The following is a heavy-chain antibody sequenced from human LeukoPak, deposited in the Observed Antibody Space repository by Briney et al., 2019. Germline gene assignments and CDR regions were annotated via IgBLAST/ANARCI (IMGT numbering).Heavy chain of an antibody. Sequence: ASVKVSCKASGYTFTGYYMHWVRQAPGQGLEWMGWINPNSGGTNYAQKFQARVTMTRDTSISTAYMELSRLRSDDTAVYYCARAMYYYDSSGYYFLDAFDIWGQGTMVTVSS. CDR2: INPNSGGT. J-gene: IGHJ3*02. V-gene: IGHV1-2*02. CDR1: GYTFTGYY. CDR3: ARAMYYYDSSGYYFLDAFDI. D-gene: IGHD3-22*01.